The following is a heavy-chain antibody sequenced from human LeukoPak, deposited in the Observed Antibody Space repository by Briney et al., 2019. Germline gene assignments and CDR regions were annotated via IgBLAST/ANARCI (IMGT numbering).Heavy chain of an antibody. CDR2: IYPGDSET. CDR3: ARRHVYNYFFDY. V-gene: IGHV5-51*01. CDR1: GYSSTTYW. Sequence: KDGESLKISCKGSGYSSTTYWIAWVRQMPGKGLEWMGIIYPGDSETRYSPSFQGQVTISADKSISTAYLQWSSLKASDTAVYYCARRHVYNYFFDYWGQGTLVTVSS. J-gene: IGHJ4*02. D-gene: IGHD5-24*01.